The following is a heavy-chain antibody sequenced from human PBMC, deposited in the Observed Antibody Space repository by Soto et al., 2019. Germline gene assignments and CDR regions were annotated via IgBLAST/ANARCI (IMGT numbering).Heavy chain of an antibody. V-gene: IGHV3-33*01. D-gene: IGHD1-26*01. J-gene: IGHJ4*02. CDR2: IWYDGSNK. Sequence: LRLSFAASGXTFSSYGMHWVRQAPGKGLEWVAVIWYDGSNKYYADSVKGRFTISRDNSKNTLYLQMNSLRAEDTAVYYCARESGGSYYLFDYWGQGTLVTISS. CDR1: GXTFSSYG. CDR3: ARESGGSYYLFDY.